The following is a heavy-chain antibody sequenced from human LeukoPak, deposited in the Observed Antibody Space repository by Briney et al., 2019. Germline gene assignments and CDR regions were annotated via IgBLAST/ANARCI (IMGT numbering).Heavy chain of an antibody. CDR2: ISGSGGST. CDR1: GFSFSNYA. Sequence: GSLRLSCAASGFSFSNYAMSWVRQAPGKGLEWVSAISGSGGSTYYADSVKGRFTISRDNSKNTLYLQMNSLRAEDTAVYYCAKDRPPYDGGYWGQGTLVTVSS. V-gene: IGHV3-23*01. CDR3: AKDRPPYDGGY. D-gene: IGHD3-22*01. J-gene: IGHJ4*02.